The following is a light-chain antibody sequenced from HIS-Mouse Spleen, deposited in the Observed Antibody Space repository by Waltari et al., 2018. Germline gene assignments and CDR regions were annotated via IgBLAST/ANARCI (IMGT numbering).Light chain of an antibody. J-gene: IGLJ3*02. Sequence: QSALTQRASVSGSPGQSITIPCTGPSSYVGSYNLVSWYPHHPGKAPKLMIYEGSKRPSGVSNRFSGSKSGNTASLTISGLQAEDEADYYCCSYAGSSTWVFGGGTKLTVL. CDR3: CSYAGSSTWV. V-gene: IGLV2-23*01. CDR1: SSYVGSYNL. CDR2: EGS.